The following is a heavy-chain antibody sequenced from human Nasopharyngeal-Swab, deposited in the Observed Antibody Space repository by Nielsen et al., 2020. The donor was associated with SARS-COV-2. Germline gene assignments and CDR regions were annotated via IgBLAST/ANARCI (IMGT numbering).Heavy chain of an antibody. D-gene: IGHD3-9*01. CDR1: GFTFSSYA. V-gene: IGHV3-23*01. J-gene: IGHJ3*02. Sequence: GGSLRLSCAASGFTFSSYAMSWVRQAPGKGLEWVSAISGSGGSTYYADSVKGRFTISRDNSKNTLYLQMNSLRAEDTAVYYCAKKLENILRYFDWLLDAFDIWGQGTMVTASS. CDR3: AKKLENILRYFDWLLDAFDI. CDR2: ISGSGGST.